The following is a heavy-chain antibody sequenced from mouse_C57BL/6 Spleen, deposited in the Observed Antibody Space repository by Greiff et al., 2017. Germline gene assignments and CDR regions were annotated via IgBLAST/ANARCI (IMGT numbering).Heavy chain of an antibody. CDR2: IYPGDGDT. J-gene: IGHJ2*01. D-gene: IGHD1-1*01. Sequence: QVQLKESGAELVKPGASVKISCKASGYAFSSYWMNWVKQRPGKGLEGIGQIYPGDGDTNYNGKFKGKATLTADKSSSTAYMQLSSLTSEDSAVYFCARGGHYYGPHYFDYLGQGTTLTVSS. V-gene: IGHV1-80*01. CDR3: ARGGHYYGPHYFDY. CDR1: GYAFSSYW.